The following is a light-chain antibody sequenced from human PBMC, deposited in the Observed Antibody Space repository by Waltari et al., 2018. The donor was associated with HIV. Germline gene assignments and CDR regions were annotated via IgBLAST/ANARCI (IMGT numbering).Light chain of an antibody. CDR1: SSDVGGYNY. CDR3: SSYRSSSTLEV. J-gene: IGLJ1*01. V-gene: IGLV2-14*01. CDR2: EVS. Sequence: QSALTQPASVSGSPGQSITISCTGTSSDVGGYNYVSWYQQHPGKAPKLMIYEVSNRPSGVSNRFSGSKSGHTASLTISGLQAEDEADYYCSSYRSSSTLEVFGTGTKVTVL.